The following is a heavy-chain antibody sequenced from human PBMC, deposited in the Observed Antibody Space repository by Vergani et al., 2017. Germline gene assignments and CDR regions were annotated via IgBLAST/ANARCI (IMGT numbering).Heavy chain of an antibody. V-gene: IGHV1-69*08. D-gene: IGHD2/OR15-2a*01. CDR2: VIPHLEIT. J-gene: IGHJ4*02. CDR3: ARDFAGECNSDRCYTGGL. Sequence: QVQLEQSGAEVKKPGSSVTVSCRASGGTFGSHTISWVRQAPGQGLEWVGRVIPHLEITTLAQHLQGRVIITADKSTDTAYMELRSLRSDDTAVYYCARDFAGECNSDRCYTGGLWGQGTLVTVSS. CDR1: GGTFGSHT.